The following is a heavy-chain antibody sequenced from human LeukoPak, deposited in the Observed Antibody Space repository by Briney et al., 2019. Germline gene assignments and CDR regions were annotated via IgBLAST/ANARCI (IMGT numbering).Heavy chain of an antibody. D-gene: IGHD3-3*01. V-gene: IGHV6-1*01. J-gene: IGHJ3*02. Sequence: SQTLSLTCAIPGDSVSSNSAAWNWIRQSPSRGLEWLGRTYYRSNWIYESAASVKSRITINPDTSRNHFSLHLNSVIPEDTAVYFCARAPDDLLRGRAFDIWGQGTMVTVS. CDR1: GDSVSSNSAA. CDR2: TYYRSNWIY. CDR3: ARAPDDLLRGRAFDI.